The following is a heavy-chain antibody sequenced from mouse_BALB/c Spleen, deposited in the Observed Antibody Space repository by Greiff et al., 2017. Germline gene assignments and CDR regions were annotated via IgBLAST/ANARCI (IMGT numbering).Heavy chain of an antibody. CDR1: GDSITSGY. J-gene: IGHJ4*01. D-gene: IGHD1-2*01. Sequence: EVKLMESGPSLVKPSQTLSLTCSVTGDSITSGYWNWIRKFPGNKLEYMGYISYSGSTYYNPSLKSRISITRDTSKNQYYLQLNSVTTEDTATYYCARVTTATYYYAMDYWGQGTSVTVSS. CDR3: ARVTTATYYYAMDY. V-gene: IGHV3-8*02. CDR2: ISYSGST.